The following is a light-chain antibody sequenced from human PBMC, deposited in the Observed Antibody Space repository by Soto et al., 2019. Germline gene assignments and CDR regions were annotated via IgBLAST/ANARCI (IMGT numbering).Light chain of an antibody. V-gene: IGKV3-15*01. CDR1: QSVSSN. CDR2: GAS. CDR3: QHYNNWPLT. Sequence: EIVMTQSPATLSVSPGERATLSCRASQSVSSNLAWYQQKPGQAPRLLIYGASTRATGIPARFGGSRSGTEFTLTISSLQSEDFAVYYCQHYNNWPLTFGGGTKVEIK. J-gene: IGKJ4*01.